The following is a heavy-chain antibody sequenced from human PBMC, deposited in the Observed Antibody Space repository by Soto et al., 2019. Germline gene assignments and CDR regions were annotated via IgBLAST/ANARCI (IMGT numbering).Heavy chain of an antibody. J-gene: IGHJ4*02. Sequence: WGSLILSCAASGFTFSIYGMHWVRQAPGKGLEWVAVISYDGSNKYYADSVKGRFTISRDNSKNTLYLQMNSLRAEDTAVYYCAKDQSSGWYPLFDYWGQGNLVTVSS. V-gene: IGHV3-30*18. CDR1: GFTFSIYG. D-gene: IGHD6-19*01. CDR3: AKDQSSGWYPLFDY. CDR2: ISYDGSNK.